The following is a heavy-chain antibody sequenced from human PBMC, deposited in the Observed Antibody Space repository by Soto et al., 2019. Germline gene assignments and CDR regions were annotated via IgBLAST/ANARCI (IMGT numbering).Heavy chain of an antibody. V-gene: IGHV1-2*04. D-gene: IGHD3-10*01. CDR3: ARENIPYYYGSRSDYGMDV. J-gene: IGHJ6*02. Sequence: ASVKVSCKASGYTFTGYYMHWVRQAPGQGLEWMGWINPNSGGTNYAQKFQGWVTMTRDTSISTAYMELSRLRSDDTAVYYCARENIPYYYGSRSDYGMDVWGQGTTVTVSS. CDR1: GYTFTGYY. CDR2: INPNSGGT.